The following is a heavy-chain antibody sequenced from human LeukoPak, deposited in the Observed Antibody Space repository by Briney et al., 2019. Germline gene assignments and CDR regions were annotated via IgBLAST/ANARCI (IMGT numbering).Heavy chain of an antibody. D-gene: IGHD2-15*01. J-gene: IGHJ4*02. Sequence: PGGSLRLSCAASGFTFSSSWMSWVRQAPGKGLEWVASIKQDGSEKYYVDSVKGRFTISRDNAKNSLYLQMNSLRAEDTAVYYCARAPVGCSGGSCYSAYFDYWGQGTLVTVSS. CDR3: ARAPVGCSGGSCYSAYFDY. CDR1: GFTFSSSW. V-gene: IGHV3-7*03. CDR2: IKQDGSEK.